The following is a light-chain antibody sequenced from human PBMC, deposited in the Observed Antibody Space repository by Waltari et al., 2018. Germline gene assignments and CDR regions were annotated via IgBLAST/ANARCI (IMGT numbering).Light chain of an antibody. CDR1: SSNIGSNY. V-gene: IGLV1-47*01. Sequence: QSVLTPPPSASGTPGQRVTIACSGSSSNIGSNYVYWYQQFPGTAPKLLIYRNIQLPSGVPDRFSGSRSGTSASLVISGLRSEDEADVYCAAWDENLSGWVFGGGTKLTVL. CDR2: RNI. CDR3: AAWDENLSGWV. J-gene: IGLJ3*02.